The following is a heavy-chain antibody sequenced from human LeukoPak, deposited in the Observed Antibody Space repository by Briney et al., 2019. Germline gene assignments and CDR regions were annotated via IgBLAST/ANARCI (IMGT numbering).Heavy chain of an antibody. Sequence: GGSLRLSCAASGFTFSSYAMHWVRQAPGKGLEWVAFIQYDGSNKYYADAVKGRFTTSRDSPKNTLYLQMNSLRPEDTAVYYCAKDGDVVVVPTYYFYYMDVWGKGTTVTVSS. V-gene: IGHV3-30*02. CDR3: AKDGDVVVVPTYYFYYMDV. CDR1: GFTFSSYA. D-gene: IGHD2-15*01. J-gene: IGHJ6*03. CDR2: IQYDGSNK.